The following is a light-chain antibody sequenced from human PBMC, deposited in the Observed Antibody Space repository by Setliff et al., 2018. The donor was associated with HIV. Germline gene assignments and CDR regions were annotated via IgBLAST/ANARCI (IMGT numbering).Light chain of an antibody. CDR3: CSYAGNNKGV. Sequence: QSVLTQPRSVSGSPGQSVTISCTGTSSDVGGYNYVSWYQQHPGKAPKLMIYDVSKRPSGVPDRFPGSKSGNTASLTISGLQAEDEADYYCCSYAGNNKGVFGTGTKVTVL. CDR1: SSDVGGYNY. J-gene: IGLJ1*01. V-gene: IGLV2-11*01. CDR2: DVS.